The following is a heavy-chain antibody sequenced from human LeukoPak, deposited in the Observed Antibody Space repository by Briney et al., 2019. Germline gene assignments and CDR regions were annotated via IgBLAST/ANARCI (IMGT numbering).Heavy chain of an antibody. J-gene: IGHJ4*02. Sequence: ASVKVSCKASGYTFTAYYMHWVRQAPGQGLEWMGIINPSDGSTGYAQKFQGRVTMTRDTSTSTVYMELSSLRSEDTAVYYCATSETVGTTTGRRVLDYWGQGTLVTVSS. CDR3: ATSETVGTTTGRRVLDY. CDR1: GYTFTAYY. V-gene: IGHV1-46*01. D-gene: IGHD1-26*01. CDR2: INPSDGST.